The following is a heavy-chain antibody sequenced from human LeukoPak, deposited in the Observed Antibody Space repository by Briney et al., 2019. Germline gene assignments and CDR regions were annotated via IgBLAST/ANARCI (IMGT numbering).Heavy chain of an antibody. J-gene: IGHJ5*02. V-gene: IGHV4-4*02. Sequence: SETLSLTCAVSGGSISSSNWWSWVRQPPGKGLEWIGEINHSGSTDYNPSLKSRVTISVDTSKNQFSLKLSSVTAADTAVYYCARLRGITIFGVANPINWFDPWGQGTLVTVSS. D-gene: IGHD3-3*01. CDR2: INHSGST. CDR1: GGSISSSNW. CDR3: ARLRGITIFGVANPINWFDP.